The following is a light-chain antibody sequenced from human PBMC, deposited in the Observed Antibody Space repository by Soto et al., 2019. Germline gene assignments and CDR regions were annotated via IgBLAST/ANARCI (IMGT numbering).Light chain of an antibody. CDR1: QDISNY. CDR3: PQYDNLLT. J-gene: IGKJ4*01. CDR2: DAS. V-gene: IGKV1-33*01. Sequence: DIQMTQSPSSLSASVGDRVTITCQASQDISNYLNWYQQKPGKAPKLLIYDASNLEIGVPSRFSGSGSGTDFTFTISSLQPEDIATYYCPQYDNLLTFGGGTKVEIK.